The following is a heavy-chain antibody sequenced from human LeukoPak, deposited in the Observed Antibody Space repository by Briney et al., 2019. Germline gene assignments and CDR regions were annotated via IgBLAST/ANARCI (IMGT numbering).Heavy chain of an antibody. CDR3: AKGPVRDDGLTGISYYFGLDV. CDR1: GGSFTDYY. V-gene: IGHV4-34*01. J-gene: IGHJ6*02. CDR2: IHHRAGA. D-gene: IGHD2-21*02. Sequence: PSETLSLTCAVYGGSFTDYYWSWIHHLPGKGLEWIGEIHHRAGANYNPSLWGRVTISADTSKNHFSLHLTSVTAADTATFYCAKGPVRDDGLTGISYYFGLDVWGHGTTVTVFS.